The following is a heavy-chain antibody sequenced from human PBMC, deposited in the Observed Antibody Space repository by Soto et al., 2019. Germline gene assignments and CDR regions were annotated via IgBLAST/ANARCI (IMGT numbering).Heavy chain of an antibody. CDR3: AKDMDLFIEVVPAATGSFDF. V-gene: IGHV3-23*01. D-gene: IGHD2-2*01. CDR2: ISGSGSNT. J-gene: IGHJ4*02. CDR1: GFSFNNYG. Sequence: GGSLRLSCAASGFSFNNYGMSWVRLAPGKGLEWVSGISGSGSNTYYADSVKGRFTITRDNSKETVFLQMNTLRVEDTATYYCAKDMDLFIEVVPAATGSFDFWGQGTLVTVSS.